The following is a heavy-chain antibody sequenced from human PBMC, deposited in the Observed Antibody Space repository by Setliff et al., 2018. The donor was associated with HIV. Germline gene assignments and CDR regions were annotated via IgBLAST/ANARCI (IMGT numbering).Heavy chain of an antibody. J-gene: IGHJ3*01. CDR1: GFLFHTYW. V-gene: IGHV3-7*01. Sequence: PGGSLRLSCAASGFLFHTYWMSWVRQAPGKGLEWVANMKYDGTEIYYVDAVKGRFTISRDNAKKSVFLHMNSLRGEDTAVYYCVREGEYFDTIGHYLVRRFFDLWGQGTMVTVSS. CDR3: VREGEYFDTIGHYLVRRFFDL. D-gene: IGHD3-9*01. CDR2: MKYDGTEI.